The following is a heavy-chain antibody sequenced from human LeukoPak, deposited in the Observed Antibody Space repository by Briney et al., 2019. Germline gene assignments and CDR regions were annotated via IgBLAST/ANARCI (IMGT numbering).Heavy chain of an antibody. J-gene: IGHJ4*02. Sequence: ASVKVSCKASGYTCTGDYIHWVRQATGQWFEWMGRINPNSGGTKYAQKFQGRVTMTRDTSISSAYMELSRLRFDDTAVYFCAGGDGLGMGNYWGQGTLVTVSS. CDR1: GYTCTGDY. CDR2: INPNSGGT. D-gene: IGHD7-27*01. CDR3: AGGDGLGMGNY. V-gene: IGHV1-2*06.